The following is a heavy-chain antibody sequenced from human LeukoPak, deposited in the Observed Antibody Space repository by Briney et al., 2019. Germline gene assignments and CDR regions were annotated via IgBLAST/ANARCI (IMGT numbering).Heavy chain of an antibody. V-gene: IGHV4-34*01. Sequence: SETLSLTCAVYGGSFSGHYWSWIRQPPGKGLEWIGEINHSGSTNYNPSLKSRVTISVDTSKNQFSLKLSSVTAADTAVYYCARDSRFLEWLFNYWGQGTLVTVSS. J-gene: IGHJ4*02. CDR2: INHSGST. CDR3: ARDSRFLEWLFNY. CDR1: GGSFSGHY. D-gene: IGHD3-3*01.